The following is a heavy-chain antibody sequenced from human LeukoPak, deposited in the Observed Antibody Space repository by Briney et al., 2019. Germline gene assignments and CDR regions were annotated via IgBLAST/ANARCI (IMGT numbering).Heavy chain of an antibody. Sequence: GGSLRLSCAASGFTFSSYGMSWVRQAPGKGLEWVSGINWNGGSTGYADSVEGRFTIFRDNAKNSQYLQMNSLRVEDTALYYCARAQTYGDSRLLLDYWGQGTLVTVSS. CDR2: INWNGGST. CDR3: ARAQTYGDSRLLLDY. D-gene: IGHD4-17*01. J-gene: IGHJ4*02. CDR1: GFTFSSYG. V-gene: IGHV3-20*04.